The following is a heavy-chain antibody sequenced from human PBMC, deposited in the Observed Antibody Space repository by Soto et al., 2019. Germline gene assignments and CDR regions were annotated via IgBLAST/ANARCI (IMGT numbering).Heavy chain of an antibody. Sequence: GGSLRLSCAASGFIFENFGMSWVRQAPGKGLEWISSISGSGFKKYYADSVRGRFTISRDNSKSTVYLELNNLSAEDTAVYHCAKNQGVELVPLATVDWFDPWGQGSVVTVSS. CDR1: GFIFENFG. V-gene: IGHV3-23*01. CDR3: AKNQGVELVPLATVDWFDP. D-gene: IGHD1-26*01. CDR2: ISGSGFKK. J-gene: IGHJ5*02.